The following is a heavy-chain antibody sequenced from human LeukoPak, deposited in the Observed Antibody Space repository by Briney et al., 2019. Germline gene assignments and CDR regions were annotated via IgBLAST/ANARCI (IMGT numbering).Heavy chain of an antibody. J-gene: IGHJ4*02. D-gene: IGHD1-1*01. Sequence: GRSLRLSCAASGFTFSRYGIHWVRQAPGKGLEWMALISYDGSNKYYADSVKGRFTISRDDSKNTVYLQMDSLRAEDTAVYYCAKDLEVPILDYWGQGTLVTVSP. CDR1: GFTFSRYG. CDR2: ISYDGSNK. V-gene: IGHV3-30*18. CDR3: AKDLEVPILDY.